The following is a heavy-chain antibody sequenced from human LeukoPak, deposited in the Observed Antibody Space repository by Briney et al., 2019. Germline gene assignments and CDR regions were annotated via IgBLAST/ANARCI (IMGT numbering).Heavy chain of an antibody. J-gene: IGHJ4*02. Sequence: ASVKVSCKASGYTFTSCGISWVRQAPGQGLEWMGWISTYSGKTNHAQKYQGRVTMTTDTSTSTAYMELRSLRSDDTAVYYCARDQQWLDPARHGFDYWGQGTLVTVSS. D-gene: IGHD6-19*01. CDR3: ARDQQWLDPARHGFDY. CDR1: GYTFTSCG. V-gene: IGHV1-18*01. CDR2: ISTYSGKT.